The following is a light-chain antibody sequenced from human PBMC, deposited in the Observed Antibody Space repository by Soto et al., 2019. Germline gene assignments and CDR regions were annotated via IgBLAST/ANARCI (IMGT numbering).Light chain of an antibody. Sequence: QSVLTQPPSVSGTPGQRVTISCSGSRSNIGSNTVNWYQDLPGTAPKLLVYDNHHRPSGVPDRFSGSKSGTSASLAISGLQSEDEDEYYCAAWDDSLNAFYVFGTGTKVTV. CDR2: DNH. J-gene: IGLJ1*01. V-gene: IGLV1-44*01. CDR3: AAWDDSLNAFYV. CDR1: RSNIGSNT.